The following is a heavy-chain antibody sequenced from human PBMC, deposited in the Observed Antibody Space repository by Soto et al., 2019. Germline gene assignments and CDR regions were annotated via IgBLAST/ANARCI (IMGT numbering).Heavy chain of an antibody. CDR2: ISAYNGNT. D-gene: IGHD3-22*01. J-gene: IGHJ3*02. CDR1: GYTFTSYG. Sequence: VKVSCKASGYTFTSYGISWVRQAPGQGLEWMGWISAYNGNTNYAQKLQGRVTMTTDTSTSTAYMELRSLRSDDTAVYYCARDGYYDSSGFPVAFDIWGQGTMVTVSS. V-gene: IGHV1-18*01. CDR3: ARDGYYDSSGFPVAFDI.